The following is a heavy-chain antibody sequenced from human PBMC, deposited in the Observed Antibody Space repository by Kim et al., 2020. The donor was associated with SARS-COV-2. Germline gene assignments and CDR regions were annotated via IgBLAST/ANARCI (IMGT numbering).Heavy chain of an antibody. CDR1: GFTFSSYG. CDR2: IWYDGSNK. CDR3: AKDLKRYFDWAVDY. D-gene: IGHD3-9*01. J-gene: IGHJ4*02. Sequence: GGSLRLSCAASGFTFSSYGMHWVRQAPGKGLEWVAVIWYDGSNKYYADSVKGRFTISRDNSKNTXYLQMNSLRAEDTAVYYCAKDLKRYFDWAVDYWGQG. V-gene: IGHV3-33*06.